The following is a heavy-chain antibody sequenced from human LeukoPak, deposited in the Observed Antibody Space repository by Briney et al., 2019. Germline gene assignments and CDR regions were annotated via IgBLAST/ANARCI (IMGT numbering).Heavy chain of an antibody. V-gene: IGHV3-21*01. CDR2: ISSSSSYI. CDR3: ARDLLGYNYHYMDV. J-gene: IGHJ6*03. D-gene: IGHD3-22*01. CDR1: GFTFSIYG. Sequence: GGSLRLSCAASGFTFSIYGMNWVRQAPGKGLEWVSSISSSSSYIYYADSVKGRFTISRDNAKNSLYLQMNSLRAEDTAVYYCARDLLGYNYHYMDVWGKGTTVTVSS.